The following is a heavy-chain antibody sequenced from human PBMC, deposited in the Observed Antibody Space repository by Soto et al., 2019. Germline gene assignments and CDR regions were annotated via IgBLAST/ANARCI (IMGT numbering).Heavy chain of an antibody. CDR2: VFHTGNT. CDR3: ARKAWVRFDY. D-gene: IGHD7-27*01. J-gene: IGHJ4*02. CDR1: GDSMTRGVW. V-gene: IGHV4-4*02. Sequence: SEALSLPCAVSGDSMTRGVWWTWVRQPPGKGLEWIGEVFHTGNTNYNPSLKSRVTMSVDKSTNEFSLKVTSVTAADTAIYYCARKAWVRFDYWGQGALVTVS.